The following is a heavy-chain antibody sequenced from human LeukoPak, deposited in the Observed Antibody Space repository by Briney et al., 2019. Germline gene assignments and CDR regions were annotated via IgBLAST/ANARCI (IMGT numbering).Heavy chain of an antibody. J-gene: IGHJ4*02. Sequence: GGSVPLVYSASGLNQGSLRKMWLAQAPGKGLEWGGNMKQDGSEIKYVDSLKGHFTISRDNAKNSLYLQMNSLRGEDTAAYYCARDKEGGSGRPSIFDYWGQGTLVTVSS. CDR3: ARDKEGGSGRPSIFDY. CDR1: GLNQGSLR. V-gene: IGHV3-7*01. CDR2: MKQDGSEI. D-gene: IGHD6-19*01.